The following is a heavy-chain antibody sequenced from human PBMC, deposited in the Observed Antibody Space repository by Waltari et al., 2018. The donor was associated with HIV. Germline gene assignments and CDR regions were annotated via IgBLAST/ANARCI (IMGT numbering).Heavy chain of an antibody. J-gene: IGHJ6*02. D-gene: IGHD1-26*01. CDR3: ARDPRSSGYYGMGV. CDR2: IYSGGSR. CDR1: GFTISSNY. Sequence: EVQLVASGGGLIEPGGSLRVSCAASGFTISSNYMRWVRQAPGKGLEWVSVIYSGGSRYDADSVKCRFIISRDNSKNTVSLHMNSLRAEDTAVYYCARDPRSSGYYGMGVWGQGIKVTVSS. V-gene: IGHV3-53*01.